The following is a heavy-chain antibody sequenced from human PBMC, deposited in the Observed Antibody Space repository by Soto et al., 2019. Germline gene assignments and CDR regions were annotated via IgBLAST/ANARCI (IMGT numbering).Heavy chain of an antibody. CDR2: ISSNGVSM. Sequence: GRSLRLSCVASGFTFSDYYMTWIRQAPGKGLEWVSYISSNGVSMYYGDSVKGRFTISRDDAENSLHLQMNSLRAEDTAVYYCARLASLGHPYYFGMDVWGQGTTVTVSS. V-gene: IGHV3-11*01. J-gene: IGHJ6*02. CDR3: ARLASLGHPYYFGMDV. CDR1: GFTFSDYY.